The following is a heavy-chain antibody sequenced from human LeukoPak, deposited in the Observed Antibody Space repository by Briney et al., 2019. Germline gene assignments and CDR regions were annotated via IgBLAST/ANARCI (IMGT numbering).Heavy chain of an antibody. V-gene: IGHV3-21*01. J-gene: IGHJ4*02. CDR1: GFTFSSYS. CDR3: ARDVYSSGWTFDC. CDR2: ISSSSSYI. Sequence: GGSLRLSCAASGFTFSSYSMNWVRQAPGKGLEWVSSISSSSSYIYYADSVKGRFTISRDNAKNSLYLQMNSLRAEDTAVYYCARDVYSSGWTFDCWGQGTLVTVSS. D-gene: IGHD6-19*01.